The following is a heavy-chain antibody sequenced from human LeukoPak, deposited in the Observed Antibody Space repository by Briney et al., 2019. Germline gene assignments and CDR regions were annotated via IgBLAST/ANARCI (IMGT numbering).Heavy chain of an antibody. Sequence: SETLSLTCTVSGGSISSSSYYWGWIRQPPGKGLKWIGSIYYSGSTYYNPSLKSRVTISVDTSKDQFSLKLSSVTAADTAVYYCARDRSMIVSGDFDYWGQGTLVTVSS. V-gene: IGHV4-39*07. CDR1: GGSISSSSYY. CDR3: ARDRSMIVSGDFDY. D-gene: IGHD3-22*01. J-gene: IGHJ4*02. CDR2: IYYSGST.